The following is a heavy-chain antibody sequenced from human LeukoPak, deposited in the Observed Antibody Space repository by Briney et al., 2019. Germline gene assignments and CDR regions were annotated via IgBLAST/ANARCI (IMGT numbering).Heavy chain of an antibody. CDR2: ISGSGGST. Sequence: GGSLRLSCAASGFTLSSYAMSWVRQAPGKGLEWVSAISGSGGSTYYADSVKGRFTISRDNSKNTLYLQMNSLRAEDTAVYYCAKAPRHYGDPYYFDYWGQGTLVTVSS. J-gene: IGHJ4*02. CDR3: AKAPRHYGDPYYFDY. V-gene: IGHV3-23*01. D-gene: IGHD4-17*01. CDR1: GFTLSSYA.